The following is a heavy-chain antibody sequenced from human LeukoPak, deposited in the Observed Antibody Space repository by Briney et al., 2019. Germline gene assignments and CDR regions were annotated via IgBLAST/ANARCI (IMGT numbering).Heavy chain of an antibody. CDR1: GYTFTSNW. CDR2: ILPGDSDT. J-gene: IGHJ5*02. CDR3: ARQYYETLTGPNWFDA. V-gene: IGHV5-51*01. D-gene: IGHD3-9*01. Sequence: GESLKISCKGSGYTFTSNWIGWVRQMPGKGLEWMGIILPGDSDTRYSPSFKGQVTMSVDKSISTAYLQWTSLKASDTATYYCARQYYETLTGPNWFDAWGQGTLVTVSS.